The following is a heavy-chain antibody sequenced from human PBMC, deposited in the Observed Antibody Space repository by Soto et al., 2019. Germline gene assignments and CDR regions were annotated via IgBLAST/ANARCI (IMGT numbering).Heavy chain of an antibody. CDR1: GYSFSNYW. Sequence: EVQLVQSGAEVKKPGESLKISCKGSGYSFSNYWIGWVRQMPGKGLEWMGIIYPGDSDARYGPSFQGQVTISADKSINTAYLQWGSLRASDSAMYYCVRQLDSSGYLFDYWGQGTLVTVSS. D-gene: IGHD3-22*01. V-gene: IGHV5-51*01. CDR3: VRQLDSSGYLFDY. J-gene: IGHJ4*02. CDR2: IYPGDSDA.